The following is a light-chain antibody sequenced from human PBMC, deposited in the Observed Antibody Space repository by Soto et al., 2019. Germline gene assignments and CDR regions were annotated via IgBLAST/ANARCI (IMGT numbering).Light chain of an antibody. J-gene: IGKJ1*01. CDR1: QSVNSY. CDR3: QQRSNWPRT. CDR2: DAS. V-gene: IGKV3-11*01. Sequence: EIVLTQSPATLSLSPGERATLSCRASQSVNSYLAWYQQKPGQAPRLLIYDASNMATGIPARFSGSGPGTDFTLTISGLEPEDSAVYYCQQRSNWPRTFGQGTKVEIK.